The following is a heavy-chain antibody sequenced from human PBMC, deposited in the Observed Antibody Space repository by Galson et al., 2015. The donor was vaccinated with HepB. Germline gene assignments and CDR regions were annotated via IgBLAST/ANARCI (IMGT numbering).Heavy chain of an antibody. CDR1: GFTFSSHA. Sequence: SLRLSCAASGFTFSSHAFHWVRQAPGKGLEWVAVISYDGSNKHYAGSVRGRFAISRDNSNNTLYLHMSSLRAEDTAVYYCARGGAHYYEISGFYYGYWGQGTLVTVSS. CDR3: ARGGAHYYEISGFYYGY. D-gene: IGHD3-22*01. CDR2: ISYDGSNK. V-gene: IGHV3-30*15. J-gene: IGHJ4*02.